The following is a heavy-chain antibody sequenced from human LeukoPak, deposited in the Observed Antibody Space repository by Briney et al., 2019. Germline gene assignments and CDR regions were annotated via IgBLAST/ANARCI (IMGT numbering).Heavy chain of an antibody. D-gene: IGHD6-13*01. J-gene: IGHJ6*02. CDR2: ISSSGSTI. CDR3: ARGFFEGSSWSPDYYYYGMDV. V-gene: IGHV3-11*01. CDR1: GFTFSDYY. Sequence: GGSLRLSCAASGFTFSDYYMSWIRQAPGKGLEWVSYISSSGSTIYYADSVKGRFTISRDNAKNSLYLQMNSLRAEDTAVYYCARGFFEGSSWSPDYYYYGMDVWGQGTTVTVSS.